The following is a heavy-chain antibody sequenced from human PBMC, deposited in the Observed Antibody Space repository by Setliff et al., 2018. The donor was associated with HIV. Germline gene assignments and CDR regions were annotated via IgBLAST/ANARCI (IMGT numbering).Heavy chain of an antibody. D-gene: IGHD6-6*01. CDR1: GYTFNNYG. CDR3: ARDPIEIEYSSSSERITYYYGMDV. Sequence: ASVKVSCKASGYTFNNYGISWVRQAPGQGLEWMGWINTHSGYTNYAQNVQGRVTVTMDTSTSTAYMELRSLRSDDTAVYYCARDPIEIEYSSSSERITYYYGMDVWGQGTTVTVSS. J-gene: IGHJ6*02. V-gene: IGHV1-18*01. CDR2: INTHSGYT.